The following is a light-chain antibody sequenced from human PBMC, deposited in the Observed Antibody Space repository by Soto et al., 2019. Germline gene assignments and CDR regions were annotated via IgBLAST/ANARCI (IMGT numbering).Light chain of an antibody. Sequence: ENVLTQSPGTLSLSPGERATLSCRASQIVSSNYLAWFQQKPGQAPRLLIYAASSRAPGIPDRFSGSGSGTDCTFTISRLEPEDFAVYYCQQYGTSPPWTFGQGTQVEIK. CDR2: AAS. V-gene: IGKV3-20*01. J-gene: IGKJ1*01. CDR1: QIVSSNY. CDR3: QQYGTSPPWT.